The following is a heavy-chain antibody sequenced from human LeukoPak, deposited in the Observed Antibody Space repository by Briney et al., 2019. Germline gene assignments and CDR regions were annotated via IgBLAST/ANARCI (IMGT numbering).Heavy chain of an antibody. V-gene: IGHV4-39*01. CDR1: GGSISRSNYY. CDR3: ARLAGPSITMVRGVIDQSSYYFDY. CDR2: VYYSGST. Sequence: SETLSLTCTVSGGSISRSNYYWGWIRQPPGKGLEWIGTVYYSGSTNYNPSLKSRVTISVDTSKNQFSLKVSSVTAADTAVYYCARLAGPSITMVRGVIDQSSYYFDYWGQGTLVTVSS. D-gene: IGHD3-10*01. J-gene: IGHJ4*02.